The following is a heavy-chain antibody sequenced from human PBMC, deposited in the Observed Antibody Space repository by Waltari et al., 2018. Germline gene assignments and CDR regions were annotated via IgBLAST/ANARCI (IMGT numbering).Heavy chain of an antibody. CDR3: ARGGWYRPFDY. D-gene: IGHD1-20*01. CDR2: ISYDGSNK. CDR1: GFTFSSYA. J-gene: IGHJ4*02. V-gene: IGHV3-30-3*01. Sequence: QVQLVESGGGVVQPGRSLRLSCAASGFTFSSYAMHWVRQAPGKGLGWLAVISYDGSNKYYADSVKGRFTISRDNSKNTLYLQMNSLRAEDTAVYYCARGGWYRPFDYWGQGTLVTVSS.